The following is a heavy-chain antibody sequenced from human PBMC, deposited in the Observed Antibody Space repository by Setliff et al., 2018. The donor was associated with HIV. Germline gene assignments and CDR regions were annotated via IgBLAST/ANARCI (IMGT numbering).Heavy chain of an antibody. Sequence: SETLSLTCTVSGGSISSGTYYWSWVRRPAGKGLEWIGRIYTSGSTNYNPSLKSRVTISLDTSKNQFSLKLSSVTAADTAVYYCARENGRTNYYYYYGLDVWGQGTTVTVS. CDR3: ARENGRTNYYYYYGLDV. CDR1: GGSISSGTYY. CDR2: IYTSGST. V-gene: IGHV4-61*02. J-gene: IGHJ6*02.